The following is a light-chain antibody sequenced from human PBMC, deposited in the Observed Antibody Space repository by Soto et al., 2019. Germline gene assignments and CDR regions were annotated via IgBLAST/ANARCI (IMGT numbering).Light chain of an antibody. J-gene: IGKJ4*01. V-gene: IGKV1-39*01. Sequence: IQMTQSPSSLSAFVGDRVTITCRASQSISNYLNWYQQKPGKAPKLLIYAASSLQSGVPSRFSGSGSGTDFTLTISSLQPEDFATYYCQQSYSTPLTLGGGTKVDIK. CDR1: QSISNY. CDR3: QQSYSTPLT. CDR2: AAS.